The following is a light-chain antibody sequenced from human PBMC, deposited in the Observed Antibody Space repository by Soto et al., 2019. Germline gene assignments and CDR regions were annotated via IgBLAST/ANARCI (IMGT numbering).Light chain of an antibody. V-gene: IGKV1-5*01. CDR3: QQYNSYWT. Sequence: DIQMTQAPSTLPASVGDRVTITCRASQTISGSLAWYQQKPGKAPNLLIYDASSLESGVPSRFSGSGSGTEFTLTISSLQPDDFATYYCQQYNSYWTFGQGTKV. CDR2: DAS. J-gene: IGKJ1*01. CDR1: QTISGS.